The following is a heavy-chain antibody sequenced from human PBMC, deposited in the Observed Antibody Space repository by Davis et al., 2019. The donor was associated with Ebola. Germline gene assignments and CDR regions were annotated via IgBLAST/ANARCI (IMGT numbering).Heavy chain of an antibody. J-gene: IGHJ4*02. D-gene: IGHD3-22*01. V-gene: IGHV4-59*01. CDR1: GGSLSGYY. Sequence: PSETLSLTCTVSGGSLSGYYWNWIRQPPGKGLEWIGYVYYSGSAKYNPSLKSRVTISEDTSKNQFSLNLKSVTAADTAVYFCARYEAYYYDTDGFASGDQFDSWGQGTLVTVSS. CDR2: VYYSGSA. CDR3: ARYEAYYYDTDGFASGDQFDS.